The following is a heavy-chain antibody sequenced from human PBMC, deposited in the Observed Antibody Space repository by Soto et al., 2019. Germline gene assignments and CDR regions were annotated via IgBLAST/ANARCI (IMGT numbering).Heavy chain of an antibody. D-gene: IGHD3-10*01. V-gene: IGHV1-69*05. CDR2: IIPIFGTA. CDR3: SRVDPGETSPFDH. Sequence: AASVKVSCKASGGTFSSYAISWVRQAPGQGLEWMGGIIPIFGTANYAQKFQGRVTMTRDTSTSTVYMEVSSLRSEDTAVYYCSRVDPGETSPFDHWGQGTLVTVSS. J-gene: IGHJ4*02. CDR1: GGTFSSYA.